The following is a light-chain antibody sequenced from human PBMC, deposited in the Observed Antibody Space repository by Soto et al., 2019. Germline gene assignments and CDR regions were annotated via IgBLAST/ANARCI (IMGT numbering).Light chain of an antibody. CDR1: QSISSSY. V-gene: IGKV3-20*01. J-gene: IGKJ4*01. Sequence: EIVLTQSPGTLSLSPGERATLSCRASQSISSSYLAWYQQKPGQAPRLLIYGVSSRATGIPDRFSGTGSGTDFTLTISSLQSEDFAVYYCQQYNNWPSLTFGGGTKVDIK. CDR2: GVS. CDR3: QQYNNWPSLT.